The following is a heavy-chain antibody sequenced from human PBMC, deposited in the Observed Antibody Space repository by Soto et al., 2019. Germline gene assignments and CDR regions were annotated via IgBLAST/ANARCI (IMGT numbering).Heavy chain of an antibody. CDR1: VGSCSGYY. CDR2: INHSGST. CDR3: TRPAIEEDRLRWYNWLDP. Sequence: SETLSLTCAVYVGSCSGYYWSWIRQPPGKGLEWIGEINHSGSTNYSPSFQGHVTIPADRSVGAAYLQWGSLKASDSAMYYCTRPAIEEDRLRWYNWLDPWGQGTLVTVSS. V-gene: IGHV4-34*01. J-gene: IGHJ5*02. D-gene: IGHD2-15*01.